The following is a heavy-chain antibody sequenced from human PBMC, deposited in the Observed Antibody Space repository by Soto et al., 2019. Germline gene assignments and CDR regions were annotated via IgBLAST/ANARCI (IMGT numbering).Heavy chain of an antibody. J-gene: IGHJ6*02. D-gene: IGHD6-19*01. V-gene: IGHV4-61*08. Sequence: SETLSLTCTVSGGSVSSGDYYWSWIRQPPGKGLEWLGFIYFNGSTNYNPSLQSRVTISSRTSKDHFSRMLTSMPAADTDVYFCARDRPLTIYSSDYYYYGLDVWGQGTTVTV. CDR2: IYFNGST. CDR3: ARDRPLTIYSSDYYYYGLDV. CDR1: GGSVSSGDYY.